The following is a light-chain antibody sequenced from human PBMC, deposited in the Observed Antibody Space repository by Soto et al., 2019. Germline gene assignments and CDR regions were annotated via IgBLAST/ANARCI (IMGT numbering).Light chain of an antibody. J-gene: IGKJ5*01. CDR2: DAS. CDR3: QQRSNWPPIT. CDR1: QSLSTN. V-gene: IGKV3-11*01. Sequence: DIVLTQSPCTLSLSPGGRATLSCRASQSLSTNLAWYQQKRGQAPRLLFYDASNRATGIPARFSGSGSGTDFTLTISSLEPEDFAVYYCQQRSNWPPITFGQGTRLEIK.